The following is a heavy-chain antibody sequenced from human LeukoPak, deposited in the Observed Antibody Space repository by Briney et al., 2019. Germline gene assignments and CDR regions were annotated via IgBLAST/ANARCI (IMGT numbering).Heavy chain of an antibody. D-gene: IGHD5-18*01. Sequence: ASVKVSRKASGYTFTGYYMHWVRQAPGQGLEWMGWINPNSGGTNYAQKFQGRVTMTRDTSISTAYMELSRLRSDDTAVYYCAREKATAMGRVYYYYGMDVWGQGTTVTVSS. CDR3: AREKATAMGRVYYYYGMDV. CDR2: INPNSGGT. J-gene: IGHJ6*02. CDR1: GYTFTGYY. V-gene: IGHV1-2*02.